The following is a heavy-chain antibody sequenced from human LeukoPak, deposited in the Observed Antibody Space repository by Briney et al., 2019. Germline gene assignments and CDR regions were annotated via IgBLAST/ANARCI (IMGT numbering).Heavy chain of an antibody. CDR1: GFTFISYW. CDR2: INSDGSTT. J-gene: IGHJ4*02. Sequence: GGSLRLSCAASGFTFISYWMHWVRQAPGKGLVWVSRINSDGSTTSYAASVKGRFTISRDTAKNTLYLQMNSLKAEDTAVYYCARGHHYYDSSAYYYWGQGTLVTVSS. CDR3: ARGHHYYDSSAYYY. V-gene: IGHV3-74*01. D-gene: IGHD3-22*01.